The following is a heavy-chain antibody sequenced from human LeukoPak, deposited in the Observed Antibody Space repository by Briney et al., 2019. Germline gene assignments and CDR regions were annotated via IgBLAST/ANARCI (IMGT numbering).Heavy chain of an antibody. D-gene: IGHD3-22*01. CDR2: ISPSSGST. CDR3: ASSSGYFYQLDH. CDR1: GYTFTSYY. J-gene: IGHJ4*02. Sequence: ASVKVSCKASGYTFTSYYMHWVRQAPGQGLEWMGIISPSSGSTTYAQRFQDRVTMTRDTSTTRDTSTSTVSMQLSSLRSEDTAVYYCASSSGYFYQLDHWGQGTLVTVSS. V-gene: IGHV1-46*01.